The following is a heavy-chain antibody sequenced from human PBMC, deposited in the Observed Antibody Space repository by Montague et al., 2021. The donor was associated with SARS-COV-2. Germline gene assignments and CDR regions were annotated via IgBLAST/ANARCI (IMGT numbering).Heavy chain of an antibody. CDR1: GGSISSSSYY. CDR2: IYYSGST. Sequence: SETLSLTCTVSGGSISSSSYYWGWVRQPPGKGLEWMGSIYYSGSTYYNPSLKSRVTISVDTSENQFSLKLSSVTAADTAVYYCARQENSSGWFKPDAFDIWGQGTMVTVSS. CDR3: ARQENSSGWFKPDAFDI. J-gene: IGHJ3*02. V-gene: IGHV4-39*01. D-gene: IGHD6-19*01.